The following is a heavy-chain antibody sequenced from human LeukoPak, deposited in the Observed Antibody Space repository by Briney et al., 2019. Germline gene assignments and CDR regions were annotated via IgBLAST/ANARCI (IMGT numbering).Heavy chain of an antibody. J-gene: IGHJ4*02. CDR1: GFTFSSYA. CDR3: AKLPIFGELLSGFDY. D-gene: IGHD3-10*01. V-gene: IGHV3-30*18. Sequence: GGSLRLSCAASGFTFSSYAMHWVRQAPGKGLEWVAVISYDGSNKYYADSVKGRFTISRDNSKNTLYLQMNSLRAEDTAVYYCAKLPIFGELLSGFDYWGQGTLVTVSS. CDR2: ISYDGSNK.